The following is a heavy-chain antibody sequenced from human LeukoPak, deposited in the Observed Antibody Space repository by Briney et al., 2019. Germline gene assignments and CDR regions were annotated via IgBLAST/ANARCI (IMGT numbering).Heavy chain of an antibody. CDR1: GGSISSYY. Sequence: SETLSLTCTVSGGSISSYYWSWIRQPPGKGLEWIGYIYYSGSTNYNPSLKSRVTISVDTSKNQFSLKLSSVTAADTAVYYCARAVWQQLVFDYWGQGTLVTVSS. J-gene: IGHJ4*02. V-gene: IGHV4-59*01. CDR2: IYYSGST. D-gene: IGHD6-13*01. CDR3: ARAVWQQLVFDY.